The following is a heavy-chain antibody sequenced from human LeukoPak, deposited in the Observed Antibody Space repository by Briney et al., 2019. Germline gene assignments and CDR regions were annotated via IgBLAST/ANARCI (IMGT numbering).Heavy chain of an antibody. V-gene: IGHV3-9*01. CDR3: TAMGNWFDP. CDR2: ISWNSGSI. Sequence: GGSLRLFCAASGFTFDDYAMHWVRQAPGKGLEWVSGISWNSGSIGYADSVKGRFTISRDNAKNSLYLQMNSLRAEDTALYYCTAMGNWFDPWGQGTLVTVSS. J-gene: IGHJ5*02. CDR1: GFTFDDYA. D-gene: IGHD5-18*01.